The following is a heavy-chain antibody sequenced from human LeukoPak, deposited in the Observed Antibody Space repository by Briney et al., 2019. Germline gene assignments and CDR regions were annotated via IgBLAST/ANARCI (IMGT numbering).Heavy chain of an antibody. Sequence: PGGSLRLSCAVSGFTLTTYGMHWVRQAPGKGLEWVAVISHDAINKDYADSVKGRFTISRDTAKNTVFLQMNSLRVEDTAVYCCAKDRIGVAAPKAYFDYWGQGTLVTVSS. CDR3: AKDRIGVAAPKAYFDY. J-gene: IGHJ4*02. CDR1: GFTLTTYG. V-gene: IGHV3-30*18. D-gene: IGHD6-19*01. CDR2: ISHDAINK.